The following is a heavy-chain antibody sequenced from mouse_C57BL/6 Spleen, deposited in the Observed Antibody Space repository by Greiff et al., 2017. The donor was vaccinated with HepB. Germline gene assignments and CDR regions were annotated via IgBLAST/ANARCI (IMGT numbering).Heavy chain of an antibody. CDR3: ARRTTVDGAMDY. V-gene: IGHV1-52*01. D-gene: IGHD1-1*01. Sequence: QVQLQQPGAELVRPGSSVKLSCKASGYTFTSYWMHWVKQRPIQGLEWIGNIDPSDSETHYNQKFKDKATLTVDKSSSTAYMQLSSLTAEDSAVYYCARRTTVDGAMDYWGQGTSVTVSS. J-gene: IGHJ4*01. CDR2: IDPSDSET. CDR1: GYTFTSYW.